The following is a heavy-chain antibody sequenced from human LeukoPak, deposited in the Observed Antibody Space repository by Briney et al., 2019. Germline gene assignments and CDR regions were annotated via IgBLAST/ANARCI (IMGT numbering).Heavy chain of an antibody. Sequence: PGRSLRLSCAASGFTFSSYAMHWVRQAPGKGLEWVAVISYGGSNKYYADSVKGRFTISRDNSKNTLYLQMNSLRAEDTAVYYCARDPPSSYYDFWSGYQPNCYYYGMDVWGQGTTVTVSS. CDR3: ARDPPSSYYDFWSGYQPNCYYYGMDV. J-gene: IGHJ6*02. CDR1: GFTFSSYA. D-gene: IGHD3-3*01. CDR2: ISYGGSNK. V-gene: IGHV3-30-3*01.